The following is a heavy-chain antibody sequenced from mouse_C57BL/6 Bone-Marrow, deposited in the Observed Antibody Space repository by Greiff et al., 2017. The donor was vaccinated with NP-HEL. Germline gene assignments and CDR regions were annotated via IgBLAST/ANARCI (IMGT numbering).Heavy chain of an antibody. V-gene: IGHV5-4*01. CDR3: ARDRGGTTYYAMDY. CDR1: GFTFSSYA. Sequence: EVKLVESGGGLVKPGGSLKLSCAASGFTFSSYAMSWVRQTPEKRLEWVATISDGGSYTYYPDNVKGRFTISRDNAKNNLYLQMSHLKSEDTAMYYCARDRGGTTYYAMDYWGQGTSVTVSS. D-gene: IGHD4-1*01. J-gene: IGHJ4*01. CDR2: ISDGGSYT.